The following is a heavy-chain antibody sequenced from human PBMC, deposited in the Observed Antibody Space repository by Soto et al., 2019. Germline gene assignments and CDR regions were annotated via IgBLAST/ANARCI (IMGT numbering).Heavy chain of an antibody. CDR2: VYHTGDT. J-gene: IGHJ5*02. CDR1: GGTVASSHW. D-gene: IGHD2-21*02. V-gene: IGHV4-4*02. CDR3: AREIVTAGGNNYFDP. Sequence: QVQLQESGPRLVKPSGSLSLTCGVSGGTVASSHWWSWVRQSPGRGLEWIGNVYHTGDTNFNPSLQSRVTISVDKSNNQFSLRLNSLTAADTAVYFCAREIVTAGGNNYFDPWGPGTLVTVSS.